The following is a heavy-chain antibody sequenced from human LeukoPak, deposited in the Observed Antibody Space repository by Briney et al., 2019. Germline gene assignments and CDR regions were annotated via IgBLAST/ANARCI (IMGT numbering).Heavy chain of an antibody. D-gene: IGHD5-24*01. CDR1: GGSISSGGYY. J-gene: IGHJ4*02. CDR2: IYYSGST. Sequence: SETLPLTCTVSGGSISSGGYYWSWIRQHPGKGLEWIGYIYYSGSTYYNPSLKSRVTISVDTSKNQFSLKLSSVTAADTAVYYCARWLQLRDYFDYWGQGTLVTVSS. CDR3: ARWLQLRDYFDY. V-gene: IGHV4-31*03.